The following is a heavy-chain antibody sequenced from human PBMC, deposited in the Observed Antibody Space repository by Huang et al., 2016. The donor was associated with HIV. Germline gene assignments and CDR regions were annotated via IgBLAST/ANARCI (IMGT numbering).Heavy chain of an antibody. CDR1: GYTFTSYC. J-gene: IGHJ4*02. D-gene: IGHD6-19*01. CDR3: ARDRGAVAGTSPGY. V-gene: IGHV1-18*01. Sequence: QVQLVQSGAEVKKPGASVKVSCKASGYTFTSYCISWVRQAPGQELEWMGWISAYNGHTNYAQKLQGRVTMTTETSTSTAYMELRSRRSDDTAVYYCARDRGAVAGTSPGYWGQGTLVTVSS. CDR2: ISAYNGHT.